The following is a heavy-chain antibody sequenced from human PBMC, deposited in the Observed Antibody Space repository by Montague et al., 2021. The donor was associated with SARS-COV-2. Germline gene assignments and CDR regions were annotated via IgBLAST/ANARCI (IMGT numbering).Heavy chain of an antibody. CDR2: VYNSGTA. CDR3: VRGAIRGPYNWFDP. V-gene: IGHV4-59*01. CDR1: RGSISTYY. D-gene: IGHD3-3*01. Sequence: SETLSLTCTASRGSISTYYWSWIRQPPGRGLEWIGYVYNSGTAIYNPSLHGRVTIPVDTSKSQFSLQLSSVSAADTAIYYCVRGAIRGPYNWFDPWGQGTLVAVSS. J-gene: IGHJ5*02.